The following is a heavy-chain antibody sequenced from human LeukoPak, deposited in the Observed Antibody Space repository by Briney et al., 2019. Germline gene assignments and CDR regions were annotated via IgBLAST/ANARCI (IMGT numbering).Heavy chain of an antibody. CDR1: GFTFSDYY. CDR2: ISSDGSST. V-gene: IGHV3-74*01. D-gene: IGHD3-10*01. Sequence: GESLRLSCAASGFTFSDYYMHWVRQAPGKGLVWVSRISSDGSSTTYADSVKGRFTISRDNANNTLYLQMNSLRAEDTAVYYCERKLRGVTGMDVWGKGTTVTVSS. CDR3: ERKLRGVTGMDV. J-gene: IGHJ6*04.